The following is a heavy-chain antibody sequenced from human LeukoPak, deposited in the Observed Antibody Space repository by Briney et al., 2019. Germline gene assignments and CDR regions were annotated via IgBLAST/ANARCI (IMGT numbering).Heavy chain of an antibody. D-gene: IGHD1-7*01. Sequence: PSETLSLTCTVSGGSISSSSYYWGWIRQPPGKGLEWIGSIYYSGSTYYNPSLKSRVTISVDTSKNQFSLKLSSVTAADTAVYYCARHVGRTLPYYWGQGTLVTVSS. CDR2: IYYSGST. J-gene: IGHJ4*02. V-gene: IGHV4-39*01. CDR3: ARHVGRTLPYY. CDR1: GGSISSSSYY.